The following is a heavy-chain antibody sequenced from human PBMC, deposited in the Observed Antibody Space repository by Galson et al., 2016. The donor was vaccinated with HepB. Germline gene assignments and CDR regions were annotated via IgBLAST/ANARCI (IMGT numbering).Heavy chain of an antibody. D-gene: IGHD3-3*02. CDR2: VTFGSNT. V-gene: IGHV3-48*03. CDR3: AREPILVSRGLDI. CDR1: GFRFPSYP. J-gene: IGHJ3*02. Sequence: SLRLSCAASGFRFPSYPFHWIRQAPGKKLEWISSVTFGSNTHYADSVRGRFTVSRDNAQSSLYLQMSSLRVDDTAVYYCAREPILVSRGLDIWARGTLVTVSS.